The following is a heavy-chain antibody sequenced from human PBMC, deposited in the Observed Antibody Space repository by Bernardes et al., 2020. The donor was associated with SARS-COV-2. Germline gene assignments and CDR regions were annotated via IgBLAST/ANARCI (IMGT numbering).Heavy chain of an antibody. J-gene: IGHJ4*02. CDR3: ASDRHYYYDSSGFDY. Sequence: WGSLRLSCAASGFTFSSCCMSWVRKAPGKGLEWVANIKQDGSEKYYVDSVKGRFTISRDNAKNSLYLQMNSLRAEDTAVYYCASDRHYYYDSSGFDYWGQGTLVTVSS. CDR2: IKQDGSEK. D-gene: IGHD3-22*01. V-gene: IGHV3-7*01. CDR1: GFTFSSCC.